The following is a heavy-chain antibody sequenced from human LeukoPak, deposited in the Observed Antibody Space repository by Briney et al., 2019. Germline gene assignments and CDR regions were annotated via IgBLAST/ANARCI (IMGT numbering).Heavy chain of an antibody. CDR1: GGSISSYY. CDR2: IYTSGST. D-gene: IGHD1-14*01. CDR3: ARVNSETGYFDY. Sequence: LETLFLTCTVSGGSISSYYWSWIRQPAGKGLEWIGRIYTSGSTNYNPSLKSRVTMSVDTSKNQFSLKLSSVTAADTAVYYCARVNSETGYFDYWGQGTLVTVSS. J-gene: IGHJ4*02. V-gene: IGHV4-4*07.